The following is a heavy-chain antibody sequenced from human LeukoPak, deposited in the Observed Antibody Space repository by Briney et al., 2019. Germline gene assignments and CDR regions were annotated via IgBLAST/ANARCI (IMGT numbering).Heavy chain of an antibody. D-gene: IGHD3-10*01. CDR3: ARDWGYGSGSYVGYFDY. Sequence: SETLSLTCTVSGGSISSGGYYWSWIRQPPGKGLEWIGYIYHSGSTYYNPSLKSRVTISVDRSKNQFSLKLSSVTAADTAVYYCARDWGYGSGSYVGYFDYWGQGTLVTVSS. V-gene: IGHV4-30-2*01. J-gene: IGHJ4*02. CDR1: GGSISSGGYY. CDR2: IYHSGST.